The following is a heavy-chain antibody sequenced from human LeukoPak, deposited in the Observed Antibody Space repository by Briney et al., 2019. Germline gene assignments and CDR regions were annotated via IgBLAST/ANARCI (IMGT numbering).Heavy chain of an antibody. CDR3: ARRYYYGSGSYYSYFDY. V-gene: IGHV5-51*01. Sequence: GESLKISCKGSGYSFTSYWIGWVRQMPGKGLEWMGITYPGDSDTRYSPSFQGQVTISADKSISTAYLQWSSLKASDTAMYYCARRYYYGSGSYYSYFDYWGQGTLVTVSS. D-gene: IGHD3-10*01. CDR1: GYSFTSYW. CDR2: TYPGDSDT. J-gene: IGHJ4*02.